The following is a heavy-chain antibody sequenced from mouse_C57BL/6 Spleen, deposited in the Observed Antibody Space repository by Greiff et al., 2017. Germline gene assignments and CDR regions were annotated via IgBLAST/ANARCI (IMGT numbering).Heavy chain of an antibody. CDR1: GYTFSSYG. CDR3: ARRDGYAYYFDY. Sequence: EVQVVESGGALVKPGGSLKLSCAASGYTFSSYGMSWVSQTPDKRLEWVATISSGGSYTYYPDSVKGRFTISRDNSKNTLYLQMSSLKSEDTAMYCWARRDGYAYYFDYWGQGTTLTVSS. J-gene: IGHJ2*01. CDR2: ISSGGSYT. V-gene: IGHV5-6*01. D-gene: IGHD2-2*01.